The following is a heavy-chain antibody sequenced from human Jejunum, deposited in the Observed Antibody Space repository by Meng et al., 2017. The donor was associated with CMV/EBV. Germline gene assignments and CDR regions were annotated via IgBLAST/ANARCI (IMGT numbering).Heavy chain of an antibody. V-gene: IGHV2-5*02. D-gene: IGHD4-17*01. CDR1: VFSLSTSGVV. CDR3: AHRHRLRDFDY. J-gene: IGHJ4*02. CDR2: IYCDDDK. Sequence: INLKECGPALVKPPQTLTLTFTLSVFSLSTSGVVVGWIRQPPGKALEWLALIYCDDDKRYSPSLKNRLTITKDTSKNQVVLTLTNIDPVDTATYYCAHRHRLRDFDYWGQGTLVTVSS.